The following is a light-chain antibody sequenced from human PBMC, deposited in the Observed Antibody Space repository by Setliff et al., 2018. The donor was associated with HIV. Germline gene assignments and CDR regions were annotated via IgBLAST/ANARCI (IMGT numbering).Light chain of an antibody. Sequence: QSVLAQPASVSGSPGQSITISCTGSSSDVGAWNFVSWYQQHPGKAPKLIIYDVSHRPSGVSSRFSGSRSGNTASLTISGLQAEDEADYYCNSYTSTTTVIFGGGTQLTVL. V-gene: IGLV2-14*03. CDR2: DVS. CDR1: SSDVGAWNF. J-gene: IGLJ2*01. CDR3: NSYTSTTTVI.